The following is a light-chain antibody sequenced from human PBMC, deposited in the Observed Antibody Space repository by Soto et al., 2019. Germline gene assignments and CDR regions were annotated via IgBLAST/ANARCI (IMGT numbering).Light chain of an antibody. CDR1: SSDVGGYKY. Sequence: QSALTQPPSASGSPGQSVTISCTGTSSDVGGYKYVSWYQQHPGKAPKLMIFEVNKRPSWVPDRFSGSKSANTASLTVSGLQAEDEADYYCSSYAGSNNLGVFGTGTKLTVL. V-gene: IGLV2-8*01. CDR3: SSYAGSNNLGV. CDR2: EVN. J-gene: IGLJ1*01.